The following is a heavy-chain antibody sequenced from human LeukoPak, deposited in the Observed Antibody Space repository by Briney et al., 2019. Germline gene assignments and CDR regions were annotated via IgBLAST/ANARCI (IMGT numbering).Heavy chain of an antibody. D-gene: IGHD3-10*01. CDR2: INAGNGNT. V-gene: IGHV1-3*01. J-gene: IGHJ4*02. Sequence: ASVKVSCKASGYTFTSYAMHWVRQAPGQRLEWMGWINAGNGNTEYSQKFQDRVTITRDTSASTAYMEQSSLRSEDTAVYYCARGPLITMVRGAQDYWGQGTLVTVSS. CDR1: GYTFTSYA. CDR3: ARGPLITMVRGAQDY.